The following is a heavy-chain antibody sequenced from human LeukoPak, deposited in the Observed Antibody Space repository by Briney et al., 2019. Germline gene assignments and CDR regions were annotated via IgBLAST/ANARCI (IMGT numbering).Heavy chain of an antibody. CDR2: INLNSGGT. CDR1: GYTFTGYY. J-gene: IGHJ4*02. Sequence: AAVKVSCKTSGYTFTGYYIHLVRQAPAQGLEWMGWINLNSGGTNYAQKFQGRVTMTRTTSISTAYMELSRLRSDDTAVYYCARGDDYGDYTGYYRGQGTLVTVSS. D-gene: IGHD4-17*01. CDR3: ARGDDYGDYTGYY. V-gene: IGHV1-2*02.